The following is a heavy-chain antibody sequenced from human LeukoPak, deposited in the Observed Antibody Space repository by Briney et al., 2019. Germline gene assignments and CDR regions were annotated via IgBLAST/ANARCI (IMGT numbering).Heavy chain of an antibody. V-gene: IGHV7-4-1*02. J-gene: IGHJ5*02. Sequence: ASVKVSCKASGGTFSSYAISWVRQAPGQGLEWMGWINTNTGNPTYAQGFTGRFVFSLDTSVSTAYLQISSLKAEDTAVYYCARDRYYYGSGTPGYNWFDPWGQGTLVTVSS. CDR3: ARDRYYYGSGTPGYNWFDP. CDR1: GGTFSSYA. CDR2: INTNTGNP. D-gene: IGHD3-10*01.